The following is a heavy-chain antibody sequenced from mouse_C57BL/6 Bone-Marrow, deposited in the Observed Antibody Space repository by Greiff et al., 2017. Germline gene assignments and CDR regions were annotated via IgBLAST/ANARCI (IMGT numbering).Heavy chain of an antibody. CDR1: GYTFTSYW. J-gene: IGHJ3*01. CDR3: ARGAIYYGNYEGFAY. CDR2: INPSNGGT. V-gene: IGHV1-53*01. D-gene: IGHD2-1*01. Sequence: QVQLQQPGTELVKPGASVKLSCKASGYTFTSYWMHWVKQRPGQGLEWIGNINPSNGGTNYNEKFKSKATLTVDKSSSTAYMQLSSLKSEDSAVYYCARGAIYYGNYEGFAYWGQGTLVTVSA.